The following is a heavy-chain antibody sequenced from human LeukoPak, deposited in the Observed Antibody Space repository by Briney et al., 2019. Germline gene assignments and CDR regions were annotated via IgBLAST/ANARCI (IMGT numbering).Heavy chain of an antibody. V-gene: IGHV3-21*01. D-gene: IGHD2-2*01. J-gene: IGHJ4*02. CDR3: ARRRCTSTSCFEDY. CDR2: ISRSTDFI. Sequence: GGSLRLSCAASGFTFSSYNMNWVRQAPGKGLEWVSSISRSTDFIYYADSVKGRFTISRDNAKKSLYLQMNSLRAEDTAVYYCARRRCTSTSCFEDYWGQGTLVTVSS. CDR1: GFTFSSYN.